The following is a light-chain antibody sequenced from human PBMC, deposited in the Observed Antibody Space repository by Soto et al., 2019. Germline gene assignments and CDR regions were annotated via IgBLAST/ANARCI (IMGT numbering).Light chain of an antibody. CDR2: DVS. Sequence: QSALTQPRSVSGSPGQSVTISCTGTSSDIGGYNYVSWYQQHPGKAPKLMIYDVSKRPSGVPGRFSGSKSGNTASLTISGLQAEDEADYYCCSYVDLGVFGGGTKVTVL. V-gene: IGLV2-11*01. CDR3: CSYVDLGV. J-gene: IGLJ2*01. CDR1: SSDIGGYNY.